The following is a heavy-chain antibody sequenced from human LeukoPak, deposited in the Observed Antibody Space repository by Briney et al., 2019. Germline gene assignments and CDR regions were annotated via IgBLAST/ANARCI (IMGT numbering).Heavy chain of an antibody. Sequence: GGSLRLSCAASGFTFSSYALNWVRQAPGKGLEWISYMSSTGNTIYYAESVKGRFTVSRDSANNSMSLQMTSLRAEDSAVYYCARSSSYFTYFDIWGRDTLVTVSS. J-gene: IGHJ2*01. CDR3: ARSSSYFTYFDI. CDR2: MSSTGNTI. V-gene: IGHV3-48*03. CDR1: GFTFSSYA. D-gene: IGHD2/OR15-2a*01.